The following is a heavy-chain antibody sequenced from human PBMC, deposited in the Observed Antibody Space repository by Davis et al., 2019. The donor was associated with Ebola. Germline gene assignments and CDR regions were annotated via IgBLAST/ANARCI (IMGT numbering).Heavy chain of an antibody. J-gene: IGHJ4*02. CDR2: YDAEDGET. CDR3: ATDSFHSGSLKY. V-gene: IGHV1-24*01. D-gene: IGHD1-26*01. Sequence: ASVKVSCKVSGDTLSELSMYWVRQAPGRGLEWMGGYDAEDGETVYAQKFQGRVTMTEDTSTDTAYMELGSLKSEDTAVYYCATDSFHSGSLKYWGQGTLVTVSS. CDR1: GDTLSELS.